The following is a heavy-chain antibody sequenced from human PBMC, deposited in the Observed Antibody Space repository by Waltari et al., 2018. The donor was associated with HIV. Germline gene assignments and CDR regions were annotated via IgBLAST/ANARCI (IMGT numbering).Heavy chain of an antibody. CDR2: VIPMSGTA. D-gene: IGHD3-10*01. V-gene: IGHV1-69*08. CDR1: GASFTRYS. Sequence: QVQLVQSGAEVRTPGSSVQVSCKPSGASFTRYSIHWVRQAPGQGLEWMGRVIPMSGTAMKAQKFQARVTISADKSTTTAYMELTSLRTEDTAVYYCASARETMGVDFDFWGQGTLVTVSS. CDR3: ASARETMGVDFDF. J-gene: IGHJ4*02.